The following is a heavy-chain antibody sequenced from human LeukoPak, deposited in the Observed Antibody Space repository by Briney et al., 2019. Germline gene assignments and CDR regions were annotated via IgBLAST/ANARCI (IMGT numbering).Heavy chain of an antibody. J-gene: IGHJ4*02. D-gene: IGHD6-19*01. V-gene: IGHV3-74*01. Sequence: GGSLRRSCAASGFTFSPYWMHWVRQPPGKGLVWVSRINGDGSSTNYVDSVKGRFTISRDNAKNTLYLQMNSLRAEDTAVYYCASPNSMAGTHYFHYWGQGTLVTVSS. CDR1: GFTFSPYW. CDR3: ASPNSMAGTHYFHY. CDR2: INGDGSST.